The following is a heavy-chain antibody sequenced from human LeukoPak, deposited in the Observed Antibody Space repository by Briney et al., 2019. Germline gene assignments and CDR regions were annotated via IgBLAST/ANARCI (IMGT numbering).Heavy chain of an antibody. D-gene: IGHD3-10*01. Sequence: GASVKVSCKASGYTFTSYYMHWVRQAPGQGLEWMGIINPSGGSTSYAQKLQGRVTMTRDTSTSTVYMELSSLRSEDTAVYYCARERSGGDYYYYGMDVWGQGTTVTVSS. CDR1: GYTFTSYY. J-gene: IGHJ6*02. CDR2: INPSGGST. CDR3: ARERSGGDYYYYGMDV. V-gene: IGHV1-46*01.